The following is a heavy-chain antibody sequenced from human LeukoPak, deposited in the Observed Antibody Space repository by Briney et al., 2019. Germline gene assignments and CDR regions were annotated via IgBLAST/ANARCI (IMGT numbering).Heavy chain of an antibody. D-gene: IGHD3-22*01. CDR3: ARENPSGYYNRPIDY. J-gene: IGHJ4*02. Sequence: SQTLSLTCAISGDIVSSNSAAWIWIRQSPSRGLEWLGRTYYRSKWYTEYAVSVKSRITINPDTSKNQFSLQLSSVTAADTAIYYCARENPSGYYNRPIDYWGQGTLVTVSS. CDR1: GDIVSSNSAA. V-gene: IGHV6-1*01. CDR2: TYYRSKWYT.